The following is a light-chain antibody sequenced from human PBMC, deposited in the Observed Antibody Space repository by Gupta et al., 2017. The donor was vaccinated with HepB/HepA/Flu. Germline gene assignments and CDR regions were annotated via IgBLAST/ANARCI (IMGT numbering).Light chain of an antibody. CDR3: ATADDSLSGPV. CDR1: TSNIGTNT. Sequence: QYVLAQPPSASGTPGPRVTITCSGRTSNIGTNTVTWYQQLPAAAPKLLMYSNNQRPSAVPDRFSASKYATSASLSISGLQAEDGADYYCATADDSLSGPVFGGGTKLTVL. V-gene: IGLV1-44*01. CDR2: SNN. J-gene: IGLJ2*01.